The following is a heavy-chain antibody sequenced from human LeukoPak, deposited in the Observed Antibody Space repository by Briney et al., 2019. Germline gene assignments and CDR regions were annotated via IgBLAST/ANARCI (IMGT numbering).Heavy chain of an antibody. J-gene: IGHJ4*02. CDR3: ARGAGPYGDYRDY. D-gene: IGHD4-17*01. V-gene: IGHV3-53*01. CDR2: ISVSGDYT. Sequence: GGSLRLSCAASGFTVSSNYMSWVRQAPGKGLEWVSGISVSGDYTYYADSVKGRFTISRDNAENSLFLQMNTLRAEDTAVYYCARGAGPYGDYRDYWGQGTLVTVSS. CDR1: GFTVSSNY.